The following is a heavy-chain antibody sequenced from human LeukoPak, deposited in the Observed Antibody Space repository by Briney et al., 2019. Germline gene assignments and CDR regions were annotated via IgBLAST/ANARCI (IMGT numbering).Heavy chain of an antibody. V-gene: IGHV3-23*01. CDR1: GFTFSGFA. J-gene: IGHJ4*02. CDR2: ISGSGGST. CDR3: AKAVGFLEWLFSY. Sequence: GGSLRLSCAASGFTFSGFAMSWVRRTPGKGLEWVSGISGSGGSTYYADSVKGRFTISRDNSKNTLYLQINSLRAEDTAIYYCAKAVGFLEWLFSYWGQGTLVTVSS. D-gene: IGHD3-3*01.